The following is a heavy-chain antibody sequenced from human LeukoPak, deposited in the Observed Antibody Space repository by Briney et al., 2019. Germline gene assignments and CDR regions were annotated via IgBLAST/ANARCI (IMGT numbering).Heavy chain of an antibody. V-gene: IGHV4-34*01. D-gene: IGHD6-19*01. CDR2: INYSGST. CDR3: ARGGYSSGWYSQYYFDF. Sequence: SETLSLTCAVYGGSFSAYYWSWIRQPPGKGLEWIGEINYSGSTNYNPSLKSRVIISVDTSKNQFSLNLSSVTAADTAVYYCARGGYSSGWYSQYYFDFWGQGTLVTVSS. CDR1: GGSFSAYY. J-gene: IGHJ4*02.